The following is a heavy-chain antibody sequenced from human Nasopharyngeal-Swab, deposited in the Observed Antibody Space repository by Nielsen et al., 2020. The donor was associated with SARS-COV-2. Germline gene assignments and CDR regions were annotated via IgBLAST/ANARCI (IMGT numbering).Heavy chain of an antibody. V-gene: IGHV3-30*03. CDR3: ARETYYYDSSGYYLDAFDI. D-gene: IGHD3-22*01. CDR2: ISYDGSNK. J-gene: IGHJ3*02. CDR1: GFTFSSYG. Sequence: GGSLRLSCAASGFTFSSYGMHWVRQAPGKGLEWVAVISYDGSNKYYADSVKGRFTISRDNSKNTLYLQMNSLRAEDTAVYYCARETYYYDSSGYYLDAFDIWGQGTMVTVSS.